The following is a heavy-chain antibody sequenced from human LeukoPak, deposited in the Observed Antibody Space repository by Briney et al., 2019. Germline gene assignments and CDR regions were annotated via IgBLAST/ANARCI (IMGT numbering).Heavy chain of an antibody. D-gene: IGHD6-13*01. Sequence: PGGSLRLSCAASGFTFSSYGMHWVRQAPGKGLEWVAVIWYGGSNKYYADSVKGRFTISRDNSKNTLYLQMNSLRAEDTAVYYCARAIAAAGTALDYWGQGTLVTVSS. V-gene: IGHV3-33*08. J-gene: IGHJ4*02. CDR3: ARAIAAAGTALDY. CDR1: GFTFSSYG. CDR2: IWYGGSNK.